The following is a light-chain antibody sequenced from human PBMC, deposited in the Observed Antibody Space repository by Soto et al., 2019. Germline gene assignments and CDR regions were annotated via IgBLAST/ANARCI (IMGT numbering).Light chain of an antibody. Sequence: DIKMSQSPSTLSASVGDRVTITCLASQSISSWLAWYQQKPGKAPKVLIFDASSLESGVPSRFSGSGSATEFTLTISSLQPDDFATYYCQQYNNYPLTFGGGTKVDIK. CDR2: DAS. CDR1: QSISSW. J-gene: IGKJ4*01. V-gene: IGKV1-5*01. CDR3: QQYNNYPLT.